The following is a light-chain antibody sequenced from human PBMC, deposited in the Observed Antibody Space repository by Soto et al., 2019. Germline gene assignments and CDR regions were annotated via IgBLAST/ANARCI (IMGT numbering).Light chain of an antibody. CDR2: LGS. J-gene: IGKJ5*01. Sequence: DILMTQAPLSLPVTPGEPASISCRSSQSLLHSNGYNYLDWYLQKPGQSPQLLIYLGSNRDSGVPDRFSGSGSGTDFTLKISRVEAEDVGVYYCMQGTHWPITFGQGTRLEIK. CDR3: MQGTHWPIT. CDR1: QSLLHSNGYNY. V-gene: IGKV2-28*01.